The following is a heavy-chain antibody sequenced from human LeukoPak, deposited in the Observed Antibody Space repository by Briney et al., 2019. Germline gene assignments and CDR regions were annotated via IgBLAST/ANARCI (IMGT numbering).Heavy chain of an antibody. CDR2: IYSGGST. CDR3: ARVGDYSSFDY. D-gene: IGHD4-17*01. CDR1: GFTVSSNY. V-gene: IGHV3-53*04. J-gene: IGHJ4*02. Sequence: GGSLRLSCAASGFTVSSNYMSWVRRAPGKGLEWVSVIYSGGSTYYADSVKGRFTISRHNSKNTLYLQMNSLRAEDTAVYYCARVGDYSSFDYWGQGTLVTVSS.